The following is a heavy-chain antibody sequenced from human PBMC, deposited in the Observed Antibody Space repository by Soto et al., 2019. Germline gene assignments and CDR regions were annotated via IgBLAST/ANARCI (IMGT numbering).Heavy chain of an antibody. CDR1: GGSISSYY. V-gene: IGHV4-59*01. CDR2: IYYSGST. D-gene: IGHD3-16*01. CDR3: ARLWGAHKVVDY. J-gene: IGHJ4*02. Sequence: SLTCTVSGGSISSYYWSWIRQPPGKGLEWIGYIYYSGSTNYNPSLKSRVTISVDTSKNQFSLKLSSVTAADTAVYYCARLWGAHKVVDYWGQGTLVTVSS.